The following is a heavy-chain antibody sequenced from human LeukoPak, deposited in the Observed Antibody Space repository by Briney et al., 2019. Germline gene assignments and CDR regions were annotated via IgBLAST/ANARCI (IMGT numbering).Heavy chain of an antibody. V-gene: IGHV4-39*07. D-gene: IGHD6-19*01. J-gene: IGHJ4*02. CDR1: GGSISSSNYY. Sequence: PSETLSLTCTVSGGSISSSNYYWGWIRQPPGKGLEWIGTIYYSGSTYYNPSLKSRVTISVDTSKNQFSLKLNSVTAADTAVYYCARMGRIAVAGLDYWGQGTLVTVSS. CDR2: IYYSGST. CDR3: ARMGRIAVAGLDY.